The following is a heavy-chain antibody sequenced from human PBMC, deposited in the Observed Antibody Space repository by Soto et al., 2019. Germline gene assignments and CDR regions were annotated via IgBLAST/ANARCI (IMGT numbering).Heavy chain of an antibody. CDR1: GGTFSSYA. V-gene: IGHV1-69*13. CDR3: ARGGILVVVGANPINLPDV. J-gene: IGHJ6*02. CDR2: IIPIFGTA. Sequence: SVKVSCKASGGTFSSYAISWVRQAPGQGLEWMGGIIPIFGTANYAQKFQGRVTITADESTSTAYMELSSLRSEDTAVYYCARGGILVVVGANPINLPDVWGRGTPVTVSS. D-gene: IGHD2-15*01.